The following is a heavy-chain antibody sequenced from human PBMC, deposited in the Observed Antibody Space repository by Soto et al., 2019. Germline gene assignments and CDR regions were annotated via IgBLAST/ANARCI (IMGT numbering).Heavy chain of an antibody. CDR3: ARDGYDGSGSPYPAY. Sequence: SETVSLTCSVSGGSMSEYFWSWIRQSPGKGLEWIGYIYYLGSTDYNPSLKSRVTISVDTSKRQFSLRLTSVTAADTAVYYCARDGYDGSGSPYPAYWGPGTQVTVSS. CDR1: GGSMSEYF. V-gene: IGHV4-59*01. CDR2: IYYLGST. D-gene: IGHD3-10*01. J-gene: IGHJ4*02.